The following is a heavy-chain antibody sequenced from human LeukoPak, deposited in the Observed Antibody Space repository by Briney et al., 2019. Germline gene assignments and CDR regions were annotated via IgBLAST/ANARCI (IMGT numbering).Heavy chain of an antibody. Sequence: SQTLSLTCTVSGGSISSGGYYWSWIRQPPGKGLEWIGYIYHSGSTYYNPSLKSRVTISVDRSKNQFSLKLSSVTAADTAVYYCARVGGYQLLYAFDIWGQGTMVIVSS. V-gene: IGHV4-30-2*01. CDR3: ARVGGYQLLYAFDI. D-gene: IGHD2-2*01. J-gene: IGHJ3*02. CDR1: GGSISSGGYY. CDR2: IYHSGST.